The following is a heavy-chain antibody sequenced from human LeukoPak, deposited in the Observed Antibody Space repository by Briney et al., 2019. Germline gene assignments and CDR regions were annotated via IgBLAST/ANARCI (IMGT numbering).Heavy chain of an antibody. CDR3: ARTYGSSGLGYFDL. CDR1: GGSISSCY. Sequence: SETLSLICTVSGGSISSCYWSWIRQPPGKGLEWIGYIYYSGSTNYSPSLKSRLTISVDTSKNQFSLKLSSVTAADTAVYYCARTYGSSGLGYFDLWGRGTLVTVSS. CDR2: IYYSGST. V-gene: IGHV4-59*01. D-gene: IGHD6-13*01. J-gene: IGHJ2*01.